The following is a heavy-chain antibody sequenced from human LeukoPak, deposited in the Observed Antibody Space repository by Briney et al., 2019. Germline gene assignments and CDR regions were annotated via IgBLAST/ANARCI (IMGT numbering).Heavy chain of an antibody. CDR1: GFTFDRYD. Sequence: GGSLRLSCAASGFTFDRYDMHWVRQATGKGLEWVSAIGDAADTYYPGSVKGRITISRENAKNSLYLQMNALRAGDTAVYFCAGGRGQIINYWGQGTLVTVSS. V-gene: IGHV3-13*01. CDR3: AGGRGQIINY. J-gene: IGHJ4*02. CDR2: IGDAADT.